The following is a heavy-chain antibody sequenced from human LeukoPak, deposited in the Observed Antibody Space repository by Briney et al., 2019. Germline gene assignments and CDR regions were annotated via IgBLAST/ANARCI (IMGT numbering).Heavy chain of an antibody. V-gene: IGHV3-48*04. CDR3: ARSIAAALPDY. Sequence: GGSLRLSCAASGFTFSGYSMNWVRQAPGKGLEWVSYISSSSSTIYYADSVKGRFTISRDNAKNSLYLQMNSLRAEDTAVYYCARSIAAALPDYWGQGTLVTVSS. D-gene: IGHD6-13*01. CDR1: GFTFSGYS. CDR2: ISSSSSTI. J-gene: IGHJ4*02.